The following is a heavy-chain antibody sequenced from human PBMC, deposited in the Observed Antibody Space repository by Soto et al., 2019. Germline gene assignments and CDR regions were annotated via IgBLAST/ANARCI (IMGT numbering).Heavy chain of an antibody. CDR1: GFIFSNYA. J-gene: IGHJ4*02. CDR3: AKDSRAFCGGDCSKDY. V-gene: IGHV3-23*01. D-gene: IGHD2-21*02. Sequence: GVSLRLSCAASGFIFSNYAMTWVRQGPERGLEWVSTTSFSGGRTYYADSVEGRFTISRDNSNNTLFLQMSSLRAEDTAIYYWAKDSRAFCGGDCSKDYWGQGTLVTVSS. CDR2: TSFSGGRT.